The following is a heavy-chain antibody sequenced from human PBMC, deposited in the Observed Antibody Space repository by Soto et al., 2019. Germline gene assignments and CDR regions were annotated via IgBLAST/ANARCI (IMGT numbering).Heavy chain of an antibody. CDR3: AKDGSPGIAAAGTGDGFDI. CDR1: GFTCSSYA. Sequence: LRISCAASGFTCSSYAMSWVRQAPGKELEWISAISGRGSSTYYADSVKGRFPISRDNSKNTLYLQMNSLRAEDTAVYYCAKDGSPGIAAAGTGDGFDIWGQGTMVTVSS. V-gene: IGHV3-23*01. CDR2: ISGRGSST. J-gene: IGHJ3*02. D-gene: IGHD6-13*01.